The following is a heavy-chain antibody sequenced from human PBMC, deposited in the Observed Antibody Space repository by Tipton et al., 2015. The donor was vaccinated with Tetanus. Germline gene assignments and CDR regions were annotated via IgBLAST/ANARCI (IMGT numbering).Heavy chain of an antibody. Sequence: MQLVQSGAEVKKPGESLRISCKGSGYSFTSYWISWVRQMPGKGLEWMGRIDPSDSYTNYSPSFQGHVTTSADKSISTAYLQWSSLKASDTAMYYCAVASYMTTVTTGAFDIWGQGTMVTVSS. CDR2: IDPSDSYT. V-gene: IGHV5-10-1*01. D-gene: IGHD4-17*01. J-gene: IGHJ3*02. CDR1: GYSFTSYW. CDR3: AVASYMTTVTTGAFDI.